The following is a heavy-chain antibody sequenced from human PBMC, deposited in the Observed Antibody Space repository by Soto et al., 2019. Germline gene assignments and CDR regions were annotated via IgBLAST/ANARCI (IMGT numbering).Heavy chain of an antibody. V-gene: IGHV1-2*04. J-gene: IGHJ4*02. D-gene: IGHD6-13*01. CDR2: INPNSGGT. CDR3: ARPWYSSSWPLFDY. Sequence: ASVKVSCKASGYTFTGYYMHWVRQAPGQGLEWMGWINPNSGGTNYAQKFQGWVTMTRDTSISTAYMELSSLRSEDTAVYYCARPWYSSSWPLFDYWGQGTLVTVSS. CDR1: GYTFTGYY.